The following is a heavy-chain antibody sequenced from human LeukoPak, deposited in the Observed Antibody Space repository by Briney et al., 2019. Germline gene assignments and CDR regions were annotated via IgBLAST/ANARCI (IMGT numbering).Heavy chain of an antibody. J-gene: IGHJ4*02. Sequence: HPGGSLRLSCAASGFTFSSYGMHWVRQAPGKGLEWVAVISYDGSNKYYADSVKGRFTISRDNSKNTLYPQMNSLRAEDTAVYYCAKYGDTAMDYWGQGTLVTVSS. V-gene: IGHV3-30*18. CDR1: GFTFSSYG. D-gene: IGHD5-18*01. CDR2: ISYDGSNK. CDR3: AKYGDTAMDY.